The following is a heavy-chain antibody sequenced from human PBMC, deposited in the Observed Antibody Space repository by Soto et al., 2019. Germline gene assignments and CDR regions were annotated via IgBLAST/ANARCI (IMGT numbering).Heavy chain of an antibody. V-gene: IGHV1-3*01. J-gene: IGHJ5*02. D-gene: IGHD6-13*01. CDR1: GYTFTSYG. CDR2: INAANGDT. Sequence: ASVKVSCKASGYTFTSYGIHWLRQAPGQRLEWMGWINAANGDTKYCPKFQGRVTITRDTSESTAYMELSSLRSEDKAVYYCVRRHVSATGIDWLDPWGQGTLVTVS. CDR3: VRRHVSATGIDWLDP.